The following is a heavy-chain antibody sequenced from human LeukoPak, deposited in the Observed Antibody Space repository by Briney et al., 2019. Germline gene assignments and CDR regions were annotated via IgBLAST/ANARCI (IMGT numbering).Heavy chain of an antibody. J-gene: IGHJ6*02. D-gene: IGHD2-2*01. Sequence: GGSLRLSCAASGFTFSSYAMSWVHQAPGKGLEWVSAISCSGGSTYYADSVKGRFTISRDNSKNTLYLQMNSLRAEDTAVYYCAKTGYCSSTSCYYYYYYGMDVWGQGTTVTVSS. V-gene: IGHV3-23*01. CDR1: GFTFSSYA. CDR3: AKTGYCSSTSCYYYYYYGMDV. CDR2: ISCSGGST.